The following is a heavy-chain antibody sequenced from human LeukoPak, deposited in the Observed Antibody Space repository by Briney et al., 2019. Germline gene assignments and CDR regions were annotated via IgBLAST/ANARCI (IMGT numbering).Heavy chain of an antibody. V-gene: IGHV3-23*01. CDR3: AKDHDYGYYEDWFDP. Sequence: GGSLRLSCAASGFTFSSYAMSWVRQAPGKGLEWVSAISGSGGSTYYADSVKGRFTISRDNSKNTLYLQMNSLRAEDTAVYYCAKDHDYGYYEDWFDPWGQGTLVTVSS. CDR1: GFTFSSYA. D-gene: IGHD4-17*01. CDR2: ISGSGGST. J-gene: IGHJ5*02.